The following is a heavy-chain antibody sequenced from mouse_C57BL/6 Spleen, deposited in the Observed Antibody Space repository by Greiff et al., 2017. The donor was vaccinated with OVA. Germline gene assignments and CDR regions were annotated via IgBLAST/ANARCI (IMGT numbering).Heavy chain of an antibody. Sequence: QVQLQQPGAELVRPGSSVKLSCKASGYTFTSYWMHWVKQRPIQGLEWIGNIDPSDSETHYNQKFKDKATLTVDKSSSTAYMQLSSLTSEDSAVYYCARSGAITTVVDTPYFDYWGQGTTLTVSS. D-gene: IGHD1-1*01. CDR1: GYTFTSYW. J-gene: IGHJ2*01. CDR2: IDPSDSET. V-gene: IGHV1-52*01. CDR3: ARSGAITTVVDTPYFDY.